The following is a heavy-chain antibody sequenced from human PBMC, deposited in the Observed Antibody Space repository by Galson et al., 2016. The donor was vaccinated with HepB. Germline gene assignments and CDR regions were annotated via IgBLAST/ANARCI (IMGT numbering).Heavy chain of an antibody. CDR2: INPTNGST. V-gene: IGHV1-46*01. D-gene: IGHD6-19*01. CDR3: ARERTKWLLQGGIDY. CDR1: GFTFTSYY. J-gene: IGHJ4*02. Sequence: SVKVSCKASGFTFTSYYIHWVRQAPGQGLEWMGIINPTNGSTRFAQKFHGRVTMTRDTSTSTVYMELSSLRSEDTAMYYCARERTKWLLQGGIDYWGQGTLVTVSS.